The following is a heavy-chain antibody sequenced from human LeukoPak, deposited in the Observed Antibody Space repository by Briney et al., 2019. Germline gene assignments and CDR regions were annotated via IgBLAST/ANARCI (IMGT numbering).Heavy chain of an antibody. V-gene: IGHV1-69*06. J-gene: IGHJ4*02. Sequence: SVKVSRKASGGTFSSYAISWVRQAPGQRLEWMGGIIPIFGTANYAQKFQGRVKITADKTTSTAYMELSRLRSEDTAVYYCARDLGDYYGSGVDYWGQGTLVTVSS. CDR3: ARDLGDYYGSGVDY. CDR2: IIPIFGTA. D-gene: IGHD3-10*01. CDR1: GGTFSSYA.